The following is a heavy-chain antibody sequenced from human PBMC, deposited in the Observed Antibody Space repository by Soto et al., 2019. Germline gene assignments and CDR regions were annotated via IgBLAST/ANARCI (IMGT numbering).Heavy chain of an antibody. Sequence: QVRLAQSGAEVKSPGSSVRVSCKASGATFSTYGITWVRQAPRQGLEWVGAILPMFRKTNYAQKFQGRVTIIADKSPDTVYLDLRRLRSDDTAIYFCARVVQLGSNYGMDVWGQGTTVVVSS. V-gene: IGHV1-69*06. CDR3: ARVVQLGSNYGMDV. CDR2: ILPMFRKT. D-gene: IGHD1-1*01. J-gene: IGHJ6*02. CDR1: GATFSTYG.